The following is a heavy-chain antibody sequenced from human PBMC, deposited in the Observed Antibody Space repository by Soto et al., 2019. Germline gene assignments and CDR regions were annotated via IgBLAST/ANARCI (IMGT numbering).Heavy chain of an antibody. J-gene: IGHJ6*02. CDR2: ISYDGSNK. CDR1: GFTFSSYG. D-gene: IGHD6-19*01. CDR3: VKDGSSGWPYYYGMDV. V-gene: IGHV3-30*18. Sequence: LRLSCAASGFTFSSYGMHWVRQAPGKGLEWVAVISYDGSNKYYADSVKGRFTISRDNSKNTLYLQMSSLRAEDTAVYYCVKDGSSGWPYYYGMDVWGQGTTVTVSS.